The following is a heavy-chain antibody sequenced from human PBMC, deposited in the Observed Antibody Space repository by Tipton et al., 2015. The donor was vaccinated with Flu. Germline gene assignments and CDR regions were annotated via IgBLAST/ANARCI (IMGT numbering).Heavy chain of an antibody. Sequence: QLVQSGVEVKMPGESLKISCKGSGYSFNTHWIGWVRQMPGKGLEWMGIIYPGDSDTRYSPSFQGQVTISADKSISTAYLQWSSLKASGTATYYCTRSSRDGYNRGGFDYWGQGTLVTVSS. CDR2: IYPGDSDT. D-gene: IGHD5-24*01. CDR3: TRSSRDGYNRGGFDY. V-gene: IGHV5-51*01. CDR1: GYSFNTHW. J-gene: IGHJ4*02.